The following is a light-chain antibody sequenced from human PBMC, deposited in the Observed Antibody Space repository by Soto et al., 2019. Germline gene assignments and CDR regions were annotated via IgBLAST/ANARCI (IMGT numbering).Light chain of an antibody. V-gene: IGKV1-5*03. CDR2: KAS. J-gene: IGKJ1*01. CDR3: QQYDTYPLT. CDR1: QSISSW. Sequence: DIQMTQSPSTLSASVGDRVTITCRASQSISSWLAWCQHKPGTAPKLLIYKASSLESGVPSRFSGSGSGTEFTLTISSLQPDDFATYYCQQYDTYPLTFGQGTKVEIK.